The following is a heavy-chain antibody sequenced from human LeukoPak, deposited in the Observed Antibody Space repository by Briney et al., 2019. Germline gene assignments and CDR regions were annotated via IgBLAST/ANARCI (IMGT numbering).Heavy chain of an antibody. D-gene: IGHD3-10*01. J-gene: IGHJ5*02. CDR2: IYYSGST. V-gene: IGHV4-39*01. CDR3: ARNRYYYGSGNYGVPNWFDP. Sequence: PSETLSLTCTVSGASITIGAESYHWGWIRQPPGKGLEWIGSIYYSGSTYYNPSLKSRVTISVGTSKNQFSLKLNSVTAADTAVYYCARNRYYYGSGNYGVPNWFDPWGQGTLVTVSS. CDR1: GASITIGAESYH.